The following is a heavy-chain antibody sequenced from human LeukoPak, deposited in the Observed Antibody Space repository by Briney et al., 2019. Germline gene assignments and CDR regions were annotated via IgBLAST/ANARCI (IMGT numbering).Heavy chain of an antibody. CDR2: IKPDGSEK. V-gene: IGHV3-7*01. D-gene: IGHD3-22*01. J-gene: IGHJ4*02. Sequence: GGSLRLSCAASGFTFTSDWMSWVRQAPGKGLEWVANIKPDGSEKYYVDSVKGQFTVSRDNAKNSLYLQMNSLRAEDTAVYYCARGYYDSNAQLFDYWGQGTLVTVSS. CDR1: GFTFTSDW. CDR3: ARGYYDSNAQLFDY.